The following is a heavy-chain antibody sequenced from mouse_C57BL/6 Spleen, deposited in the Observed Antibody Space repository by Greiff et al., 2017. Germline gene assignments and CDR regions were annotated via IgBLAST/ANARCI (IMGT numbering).Heavy chain of an antibody. CDR1: GYTFTSYW. V-gene: IGHV1-55*01. J-gene: IGHJ3*01. Sequence: QVQLQQPGAELVKPGASVKMSCKASGYTFTSYWITWVKQRPGQGLEWIGDIYPGSGSTNYNEKFKSKATLTVDTSSSTAYMQLSSLTSEDSAVYYCASYGSSYKAWFAYWGQGTLVTVSA. D-gene: IGHD1-1*01. CDR3: ASYGSSYKAWFAY. CDR2: IYPGSGST.